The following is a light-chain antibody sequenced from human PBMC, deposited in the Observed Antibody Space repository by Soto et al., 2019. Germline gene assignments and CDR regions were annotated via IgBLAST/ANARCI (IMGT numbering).Light chain of an antibody. CDR1: SSDVGRYNF. J-gene: IGLJ1*01. CDR2: EGT. Sequence: QSALTQPASASGSPGQSITISCTGTSSDVGRYNFGPWYQQYPGKVPRLMIYEGTKRPSGVSNRFSGSKSGNTASLTISGLQAEDEADYYCFSYAGSTYVFGTGTKVTVL. CDR3: FSYAGSTYV. V-gene: IGLV2-23*01.